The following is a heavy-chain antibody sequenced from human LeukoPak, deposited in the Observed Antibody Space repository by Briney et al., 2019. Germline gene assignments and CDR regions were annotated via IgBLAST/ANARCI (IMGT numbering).Heavy chain of an antibody. CDR1: GFTFSSYGM. V-gene: IGHV4-4*02. CDR2: IYHSGST. CDR3: ARVGALYYYYYYMDV. J-gene: IGHJ6*03. D-gene: IGHD1-26*01. Sequence: GSLRLSCAASGFTFSSYGMSWVRQPPGKGLEWIGEIYHSGSTNYNPSLKSRVTISVDKSKNQFSLKLSSVTAADTAVYYCARVGALYYYYYYMDVWGKGTTVTISS.